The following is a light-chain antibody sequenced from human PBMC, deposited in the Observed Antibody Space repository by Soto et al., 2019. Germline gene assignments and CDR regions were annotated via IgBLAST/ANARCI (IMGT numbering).Light chain of an antibody. V-gene: IGLV1-40*01. Sequence: QSVLTQPPSVSGAPGQRVTISCTGSSSNIGAGYEVHWYQQLPGTAPKLLIYGNNNRPSGVPDRFSGSKSGTSASLAITVLQDEDEADYYCQSYDSSLGALYVFGTGTKVTVL. CDR2: GNN. J-gene: IGLJ1*01. CDR3: QSYDSSLGALYV. CDR1: SSNIGAGYE.